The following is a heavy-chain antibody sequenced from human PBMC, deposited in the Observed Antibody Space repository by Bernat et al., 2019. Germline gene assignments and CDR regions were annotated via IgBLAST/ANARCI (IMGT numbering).Heavy chain of an antibody. D-gene: IGHD2-2*01. J-gene: IGHJ4*02. Sequence: EVQLLESGGGLVQPGGSLRLSCVASGFTFGSYAMSWVRQAPGKGLEWVSAISGSGGSTFYADSVKGRFTISRDNSKNTLFLQMNSLRAEDTAVYYCAKDSLPYTGGSYDYWGQGTLVTVSS. CDR2: ISGSGGST. CDR1: GFTFGSYA. CDR3: AKDSLPYTGGSYDY. V-gene: IGHV3-23*01.